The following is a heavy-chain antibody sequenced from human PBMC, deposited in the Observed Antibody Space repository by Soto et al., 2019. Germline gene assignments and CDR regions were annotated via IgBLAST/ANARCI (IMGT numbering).Heavy chain of an antibody. J-gene: IGHJ4*02. Sequence: SETLSLTCAVSGGSISSGNWWSWVRQSPGKELEWIGEIYHSGITNYNPSLKSRVTISVDNSENQLSLSLNSVTAADTAVYYCARKVRYYIDYWGQGTLVTVSS. CDR3: ARKVRYYIDY. CDR2: IYHSGIT. V-gene: IGHV4-4*02. CDR1: GGSISSGNW.